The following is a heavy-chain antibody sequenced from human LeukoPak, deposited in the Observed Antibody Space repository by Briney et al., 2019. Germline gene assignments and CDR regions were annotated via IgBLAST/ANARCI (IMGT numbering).Heavy chain of an antibody. V-gene: IGHV4-61*09. Sequence: PSETLSLTCTVSGGSISSGSYYWSWIRQPAGKGLEWIGHIYTTGSTNYNPSLKSRVTISVDTSKTQFSLKLSSVTAADTAVYYCARDLGVPLPDHWGQGTLVTVSS. CDR1: GGSISSGSYY. D-gene: IGHD3-16*01. CDR2: IYTTGST. CDR3: ARDLGVPLPDH. J-gene: IGHJ5*02.